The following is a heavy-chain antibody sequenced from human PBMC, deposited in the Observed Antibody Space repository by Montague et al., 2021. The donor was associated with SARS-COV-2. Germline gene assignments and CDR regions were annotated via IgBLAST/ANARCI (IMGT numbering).Heavy chain of an antibody. J-gene: IGHJ3*01. CDR1: GGSISSSSYY. CDR2: IYYSGST. CDR3: ARFPTSYYYDSKAAPATPDAFDL. V-gene: IGHV4-39*01. Sequence: SETRSLTCTVSGGSISSSSYYWGWIRQPPGKGLEWIGSIYYSGSTYYNPSLKSRVTISVDTSKNQFSLKLSSVTAADTAVYYCARFPTSYYYDSKAAPATPDAFDLWGQGTMVTVSP. D-gene: IGHD3-22*01.